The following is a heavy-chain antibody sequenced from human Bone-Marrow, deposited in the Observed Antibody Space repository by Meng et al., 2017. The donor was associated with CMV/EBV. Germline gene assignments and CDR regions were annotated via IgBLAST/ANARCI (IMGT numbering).Heavy chain of an antibody. D-gene: IGHD4-17*01. CDR3: ARTGSWGHYGRY. V-gene: IGHV1-2*02. Sequence: ASVKVSCKASGYTFTGQYIHWVRQAPGQGLEWVGCINPKNGDPDYSQRLQGRVTMTRDPYISTASTVPSSMRSDDTAVYYYARTGSWGHYGRYWGQGTLVTVSS. CDR1: GYTFTGQY. CDR2: INPKNGDP. J-gene: IGHJ4*02.